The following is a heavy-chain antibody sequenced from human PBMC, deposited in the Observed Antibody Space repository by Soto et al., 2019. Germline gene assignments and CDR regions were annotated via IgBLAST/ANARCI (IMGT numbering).Heavy chain of an antibody. Sequence: QVHLVQSGAEVKKSGSSVMVSCTASGGTFTNDAFSWVRQVPGQGLEWLGRIIPFFGTPDYSQSFQGRLTITADESTGTAYMDLRSLRFDDTAVYYCAREVVTETTLGFFDSWGQGTLVTVSS. CDR2: IIPFFGTP. J-gene: IGHJ4*02. D-gene: IGHD3-22*01. V-gene: IGHV1-69*01. CDR3: AREVVTETTLGFFDS. CDR1: GGTFTNDA.